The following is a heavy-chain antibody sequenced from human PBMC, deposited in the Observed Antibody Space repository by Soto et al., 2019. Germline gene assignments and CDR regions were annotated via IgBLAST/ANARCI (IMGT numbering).Heavy chain of an antibody. CDR2: IKQDGSEK. Sequence: GGSLRLSCAASGFTFSSYWMSWVRQAPGKGLEWVANIKQDGSEKYYVDSVKGRFTISRDNAKNSLYLQMNSLRAEDTAVYYCARDLHYYDSSGYYYDYYGMDVWGQGTTVTVSS. V-gene: IGHV3-7*01. J-gene: IGHJ6*02. CDR1: GFTFSSYW. D-gene: IGHD3-22*01. CDR3: ARDLHYYDSSGYYYDYYGMDV.